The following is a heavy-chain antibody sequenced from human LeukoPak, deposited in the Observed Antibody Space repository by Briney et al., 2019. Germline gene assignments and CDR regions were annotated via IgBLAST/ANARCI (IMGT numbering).Heavy chain of an antibody. CDR2: IYYSGST. CDR3: ARDAAVAGTSIYYGMDV. CDR1: GGSISSYY. J-gene: IGHJ6*02. V-gene: IGHV4-59*01. Sequence: SETLSLTCTVSGGSISSYYWSWIRQPPGKGLEWIGYIYYSGSTNYNPSLKSRVTISVDTSKNQFSLKLSSVTAADTAVYYYARDAAVAGTSIYYGMDVWGQGTTVTVSS. D-gene: IGHD6-19*01.